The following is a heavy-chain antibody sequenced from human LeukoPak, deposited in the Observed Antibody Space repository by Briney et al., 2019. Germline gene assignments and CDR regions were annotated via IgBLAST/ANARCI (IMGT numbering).Heavy chain of an antibody. Sequence: SETLSLTCSVSGGSISSYYWSWIRQPPGKGLEWIGYIFYSGRTSYNPSLKSRVTISVDTSKNQFSLKLSSVTAADTAVYYCARGNDYGDYVHYFDYWGQGTLVTVSS. CDR3: ARGNDYGDYVHYFDY. CDR1: GGSISSYY. V-gene: IGHV4-59*01. D-gene: IGHD4-17*01. CDR2: IFYSGRT. J-gene: IGHJ4*02.